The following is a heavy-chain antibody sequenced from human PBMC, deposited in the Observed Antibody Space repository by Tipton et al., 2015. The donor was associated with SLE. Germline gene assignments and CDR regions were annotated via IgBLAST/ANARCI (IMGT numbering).Heavy chain of an antibody. CDR2: VHKSGTT. CDR3: ARGTNWGSLGHYFDY. V-gene: IGHV4-59*01. J-gene: IGHJ4*02. CDR1: GGPFSNYY. D-gene: IGHD7-27*01. Sequence: GLVKPSETLSLTCTVSGGPFSNYYWSWIRQPPGKGLEWIGDVHKSGTTNYNPSLKSRVTISLGTSTNQFSLSLSSVTAADTAVYYCARGTNWGSLGHYFDYWGQGVLVTVSS.